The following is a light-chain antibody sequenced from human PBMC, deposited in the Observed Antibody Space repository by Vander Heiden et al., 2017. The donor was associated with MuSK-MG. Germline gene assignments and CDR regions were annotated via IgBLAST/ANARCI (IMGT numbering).Light chain of an antibody. CDR2: GAS. V-gene: IGKV3-20*01. Sequence: EIVLTQSPGAMSLSPGERATSASRASQRTVSSYLAWYQQKPGQAPRLLIYGASRRASGVSDRYSASGSATEFTLTISRLEPADFAVYYCQQLDRSPPTFGQGTKVEIK. CDR1: QRTVSSY. CDR3: QQLDRSPPT. J-gene: IGKJ1*01.